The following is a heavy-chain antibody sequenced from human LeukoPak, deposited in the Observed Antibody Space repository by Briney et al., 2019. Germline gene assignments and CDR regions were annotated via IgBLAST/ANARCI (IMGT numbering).Heavy chain of an antibody. Sequence: SETLSLTRTVSGGSISSYYWSWIRQPPGKGLEWIGYIYHSGSTYYNPSLKSRVTISVDRSKNQFSLKLSSVTAADTAVYYCARGSRFGEPRSGAFDIWGQGTMVTVSS. CDR2: IYHSGST. D-gene: IGHD3-10*02. CDR3: ARGSRFGEPRSGAFDI. CDR1: GGSISSYY. V-gene: IGHV4-59*12. J-gene: IGHJ3*02.